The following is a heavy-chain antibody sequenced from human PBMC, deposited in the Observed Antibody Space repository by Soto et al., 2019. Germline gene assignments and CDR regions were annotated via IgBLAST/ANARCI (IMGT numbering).Heavy chain of an antibody. CDR3: AKGRVTIFGVVSGFDY. J-gene: IGHJ4*02. Sequence: GGSLRLSCAASGFIFTSYAMSWVRQAPGKGLEWVSSISGSGGNTYYAVSVKGRFTISRDNSKNTLYLQMNSLRAEDTAVYYCAKGRVTIFGVVSGFDYWGPGTLVTVSS. CDR1: GFIFTSYA. CDR2: ISGSGGNT. V-gene: IGHV3-23*01. D-gene: IGHD3-3*01.